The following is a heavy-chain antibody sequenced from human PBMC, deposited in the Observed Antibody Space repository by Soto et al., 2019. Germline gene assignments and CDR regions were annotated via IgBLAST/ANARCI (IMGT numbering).Heavy chain of an antibody. J-gene: IGHJ6*02. CDR1: GFTVKNYQ. CDR3: ARDTSTTGYYGLDV. CDR2: IYSGGVT. D-gene: IGHD3-3*01. V-gene: IGHV3-53*01. Sequence: GGSLRLSCAASGFTVKNYQMNWVRQAPGKGLEWVSVIYSGGVTYYPDSVKGRFTTIRDTSKNTVYLQMNSLRADDTAMYYCARDTSTTGYYGLDVWGPGTKVTVYS.